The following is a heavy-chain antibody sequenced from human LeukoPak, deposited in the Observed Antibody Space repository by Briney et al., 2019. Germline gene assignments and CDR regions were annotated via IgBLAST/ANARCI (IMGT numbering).Heavy chain of an antibody. D-gene: IGHD3-9*01. Sequence: SETLSLTCTVSGGSISSSSYYWGWLRQPPGKGLEWIGSIYYSGSTYYNPSLKSRVTISVDMSKKQFSLKLSSVTAADTAVYYCARVAYDILTGSPSAYFDYWGQGTLVTVSS. V-gene: IGHV4-39*02. CDR1: GGSISSSSYY. CDR2: IYYSGST. CDR3: ARVAYDILTGSPSAYFDY. J-gene: IGHJ4*02.